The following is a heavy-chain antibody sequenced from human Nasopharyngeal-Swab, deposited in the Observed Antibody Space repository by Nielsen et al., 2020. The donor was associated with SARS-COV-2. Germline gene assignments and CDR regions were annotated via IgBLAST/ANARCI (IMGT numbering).Heavy chain of an antibody. J-gene: IGHJ4*02. D-gene: IGHD6-6*01. Sequence: VRQMPGKGLEWMGRIDPSDSYTNCSPSFQGHVTISADKSISTAYLQWSSLKASDTAMYYCARSKTYSSSWDDYWGQGTLVTVSS. CDR2: IDPSDSYT. V-gene: IGHV5-10-1*01. CDR3: ARSKTYSSSWDDY.